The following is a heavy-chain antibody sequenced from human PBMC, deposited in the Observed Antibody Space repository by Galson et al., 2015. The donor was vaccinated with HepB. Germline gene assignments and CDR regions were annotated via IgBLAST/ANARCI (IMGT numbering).Heavy chain of an antibody. Sequence: SVKVSCKASGGTFSSHGLSWVRQAPGQGLEWMGRIIPSNGIENYAQKFQGRVTITADKSTSTAYMELSSLRSEDTAVYYCARDWHYDILIGYYFDYWGQGTLVTVSS. V-gene: IGHV1-69*04. CDR2: IIPSNGIE. J-gene: IGHJ4*02. CDR1: GGTFSSHG. D-gene: IGHD3-9*01. CDR3: ARDWHYDILIGYYFDY.